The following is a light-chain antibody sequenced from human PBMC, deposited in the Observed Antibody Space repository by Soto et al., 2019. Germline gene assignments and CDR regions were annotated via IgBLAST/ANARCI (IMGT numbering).Light chain of an antibody. CDR2: GAS. V-gene: IGKV3-20*01. J-gene: IGKJ2*01. CDR1: QTVGKNY. Sequence: EIVLTQSPGTLSVSPGDGATLSCRASQTVGKNYLAWYQQRPGQAPRLLIHGASSRATGIPDRFSGSGSGTEFTLTIGRLEPEDFATYCCQQSDSTPYTFGQGTKLEIK. CDR3: QQSDSTPYT.